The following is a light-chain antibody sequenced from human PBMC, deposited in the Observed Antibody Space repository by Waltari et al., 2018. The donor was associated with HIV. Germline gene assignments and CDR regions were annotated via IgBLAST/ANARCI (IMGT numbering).Light chain of an antibody. CDR3: QQYYRYPLS. Sequence: AIRMTQSPSSLAASTGDRVITSCRASQDIENYLAWYQQKPGKAPKLLIYTVSTLQSGVPSRFSGSGYGTDFTLTISGVQSEDSAIYFCQQYYRYPLSFGGGTRVEIK. CDR1: QDIENY. CDR2: TVS. J-gene: IGKJ4*01. V-gene: IGKV1-8*01.